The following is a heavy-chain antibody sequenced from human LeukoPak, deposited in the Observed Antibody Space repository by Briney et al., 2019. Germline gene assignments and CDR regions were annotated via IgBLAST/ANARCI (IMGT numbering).Heavy chain of an antibody. CDR1: GFTFSSYA. CDR2: ISYDGSNK. V-gene: IGHV3-30*04. Sequence: GGSLRLSCAASGFTFSSYAMHWVRQAPGKGLEWVAVISYDGSNKYYADSVEGRFTISRDNSKNTLYLQMNSLRAEDTAVYYCARDRTQWLVREPYFDYWGQGTLVTVSS. D-gene: IGHD6-19*01. CDR3: ARDRTQWLVREPYFDY. J-gene: IGHJ4*02.